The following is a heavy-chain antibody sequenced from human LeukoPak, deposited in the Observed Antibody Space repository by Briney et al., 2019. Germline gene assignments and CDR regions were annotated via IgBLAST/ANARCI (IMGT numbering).Heavy chain of an antibody. CDR1: GYTFTSYD. V-gene: IGHV1-8*01. J-gene: IGHJ5*02. Sequence: ASVKVSCKASGYTFTSYDINWVRQATGQGLEWMGWMNPNSGNTGYAQKFQGRVTMTRNTSISTAYMELSSLRSEGTAVYYCARARLSMVRGVTSWFDPWGQGTLVTVSS. CDR2: MNPNSGNT. D-gene: IGHD3-10*01. CDR3: ARARLSMVRGVTSWFDP.